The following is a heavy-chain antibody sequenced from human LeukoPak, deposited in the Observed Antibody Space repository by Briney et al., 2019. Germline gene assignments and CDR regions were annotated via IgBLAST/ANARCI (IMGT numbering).Heavy chain of an antibody. CDR2: IYPSDSDT. J-gene: IGHJ4*02. V-gene: IGHV5-51*01. CDR1: GNSFTNYW. Sequence: GESLKISCKGSGNSFTNYWIGWVRQMPGKGLEWMGIIYPSDSDTRYSPSFQGQVTISADKSISTAYLQWSSLKASDTAMYYCARYLKGSNRYADYWGQGTLVTVSS. CDR3: ARYLKGSNRYADY. D-gene: IGHD3-16*02.